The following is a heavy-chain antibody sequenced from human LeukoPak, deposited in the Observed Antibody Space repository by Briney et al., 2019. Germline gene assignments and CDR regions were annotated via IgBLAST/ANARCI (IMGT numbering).Heavy chain of an antibody. CDR1: GFSLDDLG. V-gene: IGHV3-20*04. CDR2: INWNGAST. CDR3: AKAVCPTTKFCDSSYFMDV. Sequence: GGSLRLSCAASGFSLDDLGMTWVRQVPGKGLEWVAGINWNGASTGYADSVRGRFTISRDNAKNSLYLQMNSLRAEDTALYYCAKAVCPTTKFCDSSYFMDVWGKGTTVNVS. J-gene: IGHJ6*03. D-gene: IGHD1/OR15-1a*01.